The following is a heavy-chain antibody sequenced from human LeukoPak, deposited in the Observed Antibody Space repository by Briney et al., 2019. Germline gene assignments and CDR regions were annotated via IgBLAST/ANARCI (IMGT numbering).Heavy chain of an antibody. CDR1: GGSISSGDYY. CDR3: ARANWNFIDY. V-gene: IGHV4-30-4*01. D-gene: IGHD1-7*01. J-gene: IGHJ4*02. CDR2: IYYSGST. Sequence: SETLSLTCTVSGGSISSGDYYWSWTRQPPGKGLEWIGYIYYSGSTYYNPSLKSRVTISVDTSKNQFSLKLSSVTAADTAVYYCARANWNFIDYWGQGTLVTVSS.